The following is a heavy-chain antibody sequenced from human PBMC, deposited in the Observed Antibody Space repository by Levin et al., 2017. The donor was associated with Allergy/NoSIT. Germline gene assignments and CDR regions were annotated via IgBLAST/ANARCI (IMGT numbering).Heavy chain of an antibody. V-gene: IGHV4-61*08. J-gene: IGHJ6*03. D-gene: IGHD6-19*01. Sequence: SETLSLTCAVSGGSISSGGYSWSWIRQPPGKGLEWIGYIYYSGSTNYNPSLKSRVTISVDTSKNQFSLKLSSVTAADTAVYYCARQFVGSGWHYYYYYMDVWGKGTTVTVSS. CDR3: ARQFVGSGWHYYYYYMDV. CDR1: GGSISSGGYS. CDR2: IYYSGST.